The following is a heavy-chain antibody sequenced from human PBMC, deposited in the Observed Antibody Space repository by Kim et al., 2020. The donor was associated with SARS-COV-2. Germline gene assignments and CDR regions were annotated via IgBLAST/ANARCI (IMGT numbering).Heavy chain of an antibody. CDR1: GFTFSSYS. Sequence: GGSLRLSCAASGFTFSSYSMNWVRQAPGKGLEWVSYISSSSSTIYYADSVKGRFTISRDNAKNSLYLQMNSLRDEDTAVYYCAREGRWLQFPGGVDYWGQGTLVTVSS. V-gene: IGHV3-48*02. D-gene: IGHD5-12*01. J-gene: IGHJ4*02. CDR2: ISSSSSTI. CDR3: AREGRWLQFPGGVDY.